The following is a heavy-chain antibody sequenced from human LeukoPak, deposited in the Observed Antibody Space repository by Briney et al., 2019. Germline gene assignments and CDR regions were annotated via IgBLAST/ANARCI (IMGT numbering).Heavy chain of an antibody. D-gene: IGHD3-22*01. CDR3: ARHGVSGYDSSGYLGSSFFDS. CDR2: ISHSGST. J-gene: IGHJ4*02. V-gene: IGHV4-38-2*01. CDR1: DYSISSAYY. Sequence: SETLSLTCAVSDYSISSAYYWGWIRQPPGKGLEWIGGISHSGSTYYNPSLKSRVTISVDTSKNQFSLKLTSVTAADTAVYYCARHGVSGYDSSGYLGSSFFDSWGQGTLVTVSS.